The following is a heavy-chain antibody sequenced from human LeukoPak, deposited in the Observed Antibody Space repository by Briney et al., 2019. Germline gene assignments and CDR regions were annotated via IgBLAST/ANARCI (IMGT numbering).Heavy chain of an antibody. CDR1: GFTFSSYG. CDR3: ARVPRGSHFTYYYDTDFDY. D-gene: IGHD3-22*01. V-gene: IGHV3-30*02. CDR2: IRYDGSNK. J-gene: IGHJ4*02. Sequence: PGGSLRLSCAASGFTFSSYGMHWVRQAPGKGLEWVAFIRYDGSNKYYADSVKGRFTISRDNSKNTLYLQMNSLRAEDTAVYYCARVPRGSHFTYYYDTDFDYWGQGTLVTVSS.